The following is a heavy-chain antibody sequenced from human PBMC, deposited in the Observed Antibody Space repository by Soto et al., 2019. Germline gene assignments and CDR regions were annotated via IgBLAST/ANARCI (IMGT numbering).Heavy chain of an antibody. V-gene: IGHV1-18*01. CDR2: ISAYNGNT. Sequence: QVQLVQSGAEVKKPGASVKVSCKASGYTFTSYGISWVRQAPGQGLEWMGWISAYNGNTNYAQKLQGRVTMTTDTSTSTAYMELRGLRSHDTAVYCCAGAGPKTVTTRYFLHWGQGTLVTVSS. CDR3: AGAGPKTVTTRYFLH. CDR1: GYTFTSYG. D-gene: IGHD4-17*01. J-gene: IGHJ1*01.